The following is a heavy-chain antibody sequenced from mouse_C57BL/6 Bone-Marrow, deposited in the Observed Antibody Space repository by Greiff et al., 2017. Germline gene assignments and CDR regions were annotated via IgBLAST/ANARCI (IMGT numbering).Heavy chain of an antibody. V-gene: IGHV1-58*01. CDR1: GYTFTSYG. CDR2: IYIGTGYT. Sequence: VQLQQSGAELVRPGSSVKMSCKTSGYTFTSYGINWVKQRPGQGLEWIGYIYIGTGYTEYNEKFKGKATLTSDTSSSTAYMQLSSLTSEDSAIYFCLAYYGSSRYAMDYWGQGTSVTVSS. D-gene: IGHD1-1*01. J-gene: IGHJ4*01. CDR3: LAYYGSSRYAMDY.